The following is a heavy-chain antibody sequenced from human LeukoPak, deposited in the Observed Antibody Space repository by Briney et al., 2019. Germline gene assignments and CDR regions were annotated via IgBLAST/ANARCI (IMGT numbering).Heavy chain of an antibody. CDR1: GGSISISGYY. V-gene: IGHV4-39*07. D-gene: IGHD4-17*01. CDR3: ARGTYGDYSCFDY. CDR2: IFYTGTT. J-gene: IGHJ4*02. Sequence: SETLSLTCTVSGGSISISGYYWAWLRQPPGKGPEWIGSIFYTGTTYYNPSLKSRVTMSVDTSKNQFSLKLSSVTAADTAVYYCARGTYGDYSCFDYWGQGTLVTVSS.